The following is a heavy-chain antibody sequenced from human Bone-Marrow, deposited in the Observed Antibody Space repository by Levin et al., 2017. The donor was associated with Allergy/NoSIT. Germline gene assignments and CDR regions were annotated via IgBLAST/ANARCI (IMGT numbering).Heavy chain of an antibody. CDR1: GFTFSHNA. CDR2: ITGSGVET. V-gene: IGHV3-23*01. D-gene: IGHD1-26*01. J-gene: IGHJ4*02. Sequence: HPGGSLRLSCAASGFTFSHNAMSWVRQAPGKGLEWVSAITGSGVETFYADSVKGRFTISRDNSKNTLHLQMSSLRGEDTAVYYCAKGTTKWELYDYWGQGTLVTVSS. CDR3: AKGTTKWELYDY.